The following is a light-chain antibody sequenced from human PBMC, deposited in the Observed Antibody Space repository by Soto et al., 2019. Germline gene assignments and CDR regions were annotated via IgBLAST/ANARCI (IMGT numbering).Light chain of an antibody. Sequence: QSALTQPASVSGSPGQSIAISCTGTSSDVGGYNYVSWYQQHPGKAPKLMLYEVSNRPSGVSSRFSGSKSGSTASLTISGLQAEDEGDYYCCSSTTTSTLVFGTGTKHTVL. CDR1: SSDVGGYNY. J-gene: IGLJ1*01. V-gene: IGLV2-14*01. CDR3: CSSTTTSTLV. CDR2: EVS.